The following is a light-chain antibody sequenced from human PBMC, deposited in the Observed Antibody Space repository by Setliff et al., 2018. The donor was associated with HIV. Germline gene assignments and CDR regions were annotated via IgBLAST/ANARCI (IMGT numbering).Light chain of an antibody. Sequence: QSVLAQPASVSGSPGQPIIISCIGTSSDVGSYNLVSWYQQHPGKVPKLIIYEGIKRPSGVSNRFSGSKSGNTASPTISGLQAEDEADYYCCSYASSSTFYVFGTGTKVTVL. CDR2: EGI. J-gene: IGLJ1*01. CDR1: SSDVGSYNL. CDR3: CSYASSSTFYV. V-gene: IGLV2-23*01.